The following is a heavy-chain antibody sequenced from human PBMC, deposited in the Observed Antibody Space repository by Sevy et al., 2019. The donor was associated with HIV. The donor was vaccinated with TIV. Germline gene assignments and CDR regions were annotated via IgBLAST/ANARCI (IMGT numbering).Heavy chain of an antibody. CDR1: GVSFSDYY. Sequence: SETLSLTCGVSGVSFSDYYWAWIRQSPGKGLEWIGEVSQSGSANYNPSYRSRVIMSLDTSNNHFSLELTSMTAADTAVYYCARGPLFSREYCGGSACPTIDYWGQGTLVTVSS. CDR3: ARGPLFSREYCGGSACPTIDY. CDR2: VSQSGSA. J-gene: IGHJ4*02. V-gene: IGHV4-34*01. D-gene: IGHD2-21*01.